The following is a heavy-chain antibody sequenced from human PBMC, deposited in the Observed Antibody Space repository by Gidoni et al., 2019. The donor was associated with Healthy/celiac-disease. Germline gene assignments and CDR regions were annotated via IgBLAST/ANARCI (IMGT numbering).Heavy chain of an antibody. CDR3: ATSACSGGSCYLGGYFDY. CDR1: GGYISSGGYS. D-gene: IGHD2-15*01. CDR2: IYYSGST. J-gene: IGHJ4*02. Sequence: QVQLQESGPGLVKPSQTLSLTCAVSGGYISSGGYSWSWIRQPPGKGLEWIGYIYYSGSTYYNPSLKSRVTISVDTSKNQFSLKLSSVTAADTAVYYCATSACSGGSCYLGGYFDYWGQGTLVTVSS. V-gene: IGHV4-30-4*07.